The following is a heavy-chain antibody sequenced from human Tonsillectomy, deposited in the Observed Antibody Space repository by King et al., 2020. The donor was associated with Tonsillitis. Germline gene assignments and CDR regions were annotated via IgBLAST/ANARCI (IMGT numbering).Heavy chain of an antibody. D-gene: IGHD5-18*01. CDR3: ARQEDTAMVYFDY. CDR1: GGSISSSSYY. CDR2: IYYSGST. Sequence: LQLQESGPGLVKPSETLSLTCTVSGGSISSSSYYWGWIRQPPGKGLEWIGSIYYSGSTYYNPSLKSLVTISVETSKNQCSLKLSSVTAADTAVYYCARQEDTAMVYFDYWGQGTLVTVSS. J-gene: IGHJ4*02. V-gene: IGHV4-39*01.